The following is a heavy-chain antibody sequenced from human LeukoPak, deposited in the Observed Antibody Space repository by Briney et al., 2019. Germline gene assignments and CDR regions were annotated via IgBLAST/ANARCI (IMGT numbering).Heavy chain of an antibody. V-gene: IGHV4-39*01. Sequence: PSETLSLTCTVSGGSISSSSYYWGWIRQPPGKGLEWIGSIYYSGSTYYNPSLKSRVTISVDTSKNQFSLKLSSVTAADTAVYYCARVLVPAANYYYCYMDVWGKGTTVTVSS. J-gene: IGHJ6*03. CDR1: GGSISSSSYY. CDR2: IYYSGST. D-gene: IGHD2-2*01. CDR3: ARVLVPAANYYYCYMDV.